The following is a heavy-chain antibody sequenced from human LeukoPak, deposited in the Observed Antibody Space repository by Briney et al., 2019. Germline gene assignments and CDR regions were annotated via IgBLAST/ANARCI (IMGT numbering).Heavy chain of an antibody. CDR3: AKDMMAIVGGTTSAFDM. CDR1: GFSFDDYA. CDR2: INWNSGSI. J-gene: IGHJ3*02. V-gene: IGHV3-9*01. D-gene: IGHD1-26*01. Sequence: GGFLRLSCAASGFSFDDYAMHWVRQAPGKGLEWVSGINWNSGSIDYAESVKGRFTISRDNAKNSLYLQMNSLRAEDTALYYCAKDMMAIVGGTTSAFDMWGQGTMVTVSS.